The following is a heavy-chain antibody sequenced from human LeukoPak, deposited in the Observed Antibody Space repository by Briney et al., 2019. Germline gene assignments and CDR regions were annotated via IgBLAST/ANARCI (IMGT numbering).Heavy chain of an antibody. CDR2: INPSGGST. CDR3: ARSIAGYGMEV. V-gene: IGHV1-46*01. CDR1: GYTFPSYY. Sequence: ASVKVSCKASGYTFPSYYIHWVRQAPGQGLEWMGIINPSGGSTTYAQRFQGRVTMTRDTSTSTVYMELSSLRSEDTALYYCARSIAGYGMEVWGQGTTVTVSS. D-gene: IGHD6-6*01. J-gene: IGHJ6*02.